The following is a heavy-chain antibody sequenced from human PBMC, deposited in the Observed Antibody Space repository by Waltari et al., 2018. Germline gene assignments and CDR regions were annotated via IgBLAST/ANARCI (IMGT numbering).Heavy chain of an antibody. CDR3: AADLATDAFDI. CDR2: FVVGSGNT. CDR1: GFTFTSSA. J-gene: IGHJ3*02. Sequence: QMQLVQSGPEVKKPGTSVKVSCKASGFTFTSSAVQWVRQARGQRLEWIGWFVVGSGNTNYAQKFQERVTITRDMSTSTVYMELSSLRSEDTAVYYCAADLATDAFDIWGQGTMVTVSS. V-gene: IGHV1-58*01.